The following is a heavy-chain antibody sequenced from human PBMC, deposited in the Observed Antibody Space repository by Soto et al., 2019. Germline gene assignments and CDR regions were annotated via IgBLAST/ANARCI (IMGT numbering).Heavy chain of an antibody. D-gene: IGHD3-22*01. CDR3: AREYDSSGYGYDACDI. CDR1: GFIFSTYA. Sequence: QVQLVESGGGVVQPGRSLRLSCAASGFIFSTYAMHWVRQAPGKGLEWVTFISYDGRNKYYADSVKDRFTISRDNSKNTLYLLMNSLRTEDTAVYYCAREYDSSGYGYDACDIWGQGTMGTVAS. CDR2: ISYDGRNK. V-gene: IGHV3-30*04. J-gene: IGHJ3*02.